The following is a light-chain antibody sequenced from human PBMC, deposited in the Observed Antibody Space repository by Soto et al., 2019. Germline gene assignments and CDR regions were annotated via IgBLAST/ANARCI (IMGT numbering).Light chain of an antibody. V-gene: IGKV3-11*01. J-gene: IGKJ4*01. CDR1: QSVGSY. Sequence: EIVLTQSPATLSLSPGDRATLSCRASQSVGSYLGWYQQRPGQAPRLLIYDVSNRATGIPARFSGSGSGTDFTLTISSLEPEDFAVYYCQQRSDWPSTFGGGTKVEIK. CDR2: DVS. CDR3: QQRSDWPST.